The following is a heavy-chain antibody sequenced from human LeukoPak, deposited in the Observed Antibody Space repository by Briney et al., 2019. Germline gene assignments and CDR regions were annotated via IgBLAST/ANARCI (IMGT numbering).Heavy chain of an antibody. CDR3: AKDPNGHYVRAFDS. V-gene: IGHV3-23*01. CDR2: IFASGGNT. D-gene: IGHD4-17*01. J-gene: IGHJ3*01. Sequence: GGSLRLSCAASGLTFSNYGMMWVRQAPGKGLEWVSAIFASGGNTKYADSVRGRFTISRDNSINTLFLQMNSLTADDTAVYYCAKDPNGHYVRAFDSGGQGPMSTFSP. CDR1: GLTFSNYG.